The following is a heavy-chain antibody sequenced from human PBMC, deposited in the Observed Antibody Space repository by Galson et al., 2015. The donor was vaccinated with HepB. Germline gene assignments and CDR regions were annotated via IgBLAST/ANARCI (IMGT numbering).Heavy chain of an antibody. CDR2: IISDGSIT. J-gene: IGHJ4*02. V-gene: IGHV3-74*01. CDR1: GFTFSSYA. CDR3: ARFSITGTTGIRDFDY. Sequence: SLRLSCAASGFTFSSYAMGWVRQAPGTGLEWVSRIISDGSITSYADSVKGRFTISRDNAKNTLYRQMNSLRAEDTAVYYCARFSITGTTGIRDFDYWGQGTLVTVSS. D-gene: IGHD1-20*01.